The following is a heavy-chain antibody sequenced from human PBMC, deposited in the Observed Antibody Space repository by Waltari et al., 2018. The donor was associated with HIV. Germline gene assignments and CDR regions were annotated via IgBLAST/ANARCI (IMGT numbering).Heavy chain of an antibody. CDR3: ARYYYDSSGYPSGGFDY. CDR1: GFTFSSYE. J-gene: IGHJ4*02. Sequence: EVQLVESGGGLVQPGGSLRLSCAASGFTFSSYEMNWVRQAPGQGLEWVSYISSSGSTIYYADSVKGRFTISRDNAKNSLYLQMNSLRAEDTAVYYCARYYYDSSGYPSGGFDYWGQGTLVTVSS. D-gene: IGHD3-22*01. V-gene: IGHV3-48*03. CDR2: ISSSGSTI.